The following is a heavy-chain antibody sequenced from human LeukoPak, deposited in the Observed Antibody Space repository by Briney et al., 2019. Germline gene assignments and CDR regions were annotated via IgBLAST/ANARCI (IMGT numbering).Heavy chain of an antibody. CDR3: VFGELYVY. CDR1: GGSFSGYY. J-gene: IGHJ4*02. D-gene: IGHD3-10*01. V-gene: IGHV4-34*01. CDR2: INHSGST. Sequence: SETLSLTCAVYGGSFSGYYWSWIRQPPGKGLEWIGEINHSGSTNYNPSLKSRVTISVDKSKNQFSLKLSSVTAADTAMYYCVFGELYVYWGQGTLVTVSS.